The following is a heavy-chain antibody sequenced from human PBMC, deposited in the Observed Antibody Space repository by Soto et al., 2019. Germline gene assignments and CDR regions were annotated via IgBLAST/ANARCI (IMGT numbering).Heavy chain of an antibody. CDR1: GFTFSSYE. CDR2: ISSSGSTI. CDR3: ARDSIAAWAFYYYGMDV. J-gene: IGHJ6*02. D-gene: IGHD6-6*01. Sequence: PGGSLRLSCAASGFTFSSYEMNWVRQAPGKGLEWVSYISSSGSTIYYADSVKGRFTIPRDNAKNSLYLQMNSLRAEDTAVYYCARDSIAAWAFYYYGMDVWGQGTTVTVSS. V-gene: IGHV3-48*03.